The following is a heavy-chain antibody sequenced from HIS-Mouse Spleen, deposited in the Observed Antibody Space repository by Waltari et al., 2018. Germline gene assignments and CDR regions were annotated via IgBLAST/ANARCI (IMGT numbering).Heavy chain of an antibody. J-gene: IGHJ2*01. V-gene: IGHV4-39*07. CDR2: IYYSGNT. D-gene: IGHD6-13*01. CDR3: AREIPYSSSWYDWYFDL. CDR1: GGSISSSSSY. Sequence: QLQLQESGPGLVKPSETLSLTRTVSGGSISSSSSYWGRIRQPPGKGLEWIGSIYYSGNTYYNPSLKSRVTISVDTSKNQFSLKLSSVTAADTAVYYCAREIPYSSSWYDWYFDLWGRGTLVTVSS.